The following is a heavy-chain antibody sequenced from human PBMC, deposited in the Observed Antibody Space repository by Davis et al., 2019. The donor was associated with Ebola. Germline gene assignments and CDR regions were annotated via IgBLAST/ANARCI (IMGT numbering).Heavy chain of an antibody. V-gene: IGHV1-3*01. Sequence: ASVKVSCKASGYTFTSYAMHWVRQAPGQRLEWMGWINAGNGNTKYSQKFQGRVTITRDTSASTAYMELSSLRSKDTAVYYCSRGTGTTIDYYGMDVWGQGTTVTVSS. CDR3: SRGTGTTIDYYGMDV. J-gene: IGHJ6*02. D-gene: IGHD1-1*01. CDR1: GYTFTSYA. CDR2: INAGNGNT.